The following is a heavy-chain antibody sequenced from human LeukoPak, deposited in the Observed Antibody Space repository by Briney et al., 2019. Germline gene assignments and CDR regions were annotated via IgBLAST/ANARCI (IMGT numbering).Heavy chain of an antibody. CDR2: INHSGST. D-gene: IGHD5-18*01. CDR3: DIQPMVNGDYYGMDV. V-gene: IGHV4-34*01. Sequence: PSETLSLTCAVYGGSFSGYYWSWIRQPPGKGLEWIGEINHSGSTNYNPSLKSRVTISVDTSKNQFSLKLSSVTAADTAVYYCDIQPMVNGDYYGMDVWGQGTLVTVSS. CDR1: GGSFSGYY. J-gene: IGHJ6*02.